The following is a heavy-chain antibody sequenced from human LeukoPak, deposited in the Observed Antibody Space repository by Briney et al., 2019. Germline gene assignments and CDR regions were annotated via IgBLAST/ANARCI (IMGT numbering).Heavy chain of an antibody. CDR3: AKTRLRGYYYYMDV. Sequence: SETLSLTCTVSGGSISSSSYYWGWIRQPPGKGLEWIGSIYYSGSTYYNPSLKSRVTISVDTSKNQFSLKLSSVTAADTAVYYCAKTRLRGYYYYMDVWGKGTTVTISS. CDR1: GGSISSSSYY. V-gene: IGHV4-39*01. CDR2: IYYSGST. J-gene: IGHJ6*03. D-gene: IGHD1-1*01.